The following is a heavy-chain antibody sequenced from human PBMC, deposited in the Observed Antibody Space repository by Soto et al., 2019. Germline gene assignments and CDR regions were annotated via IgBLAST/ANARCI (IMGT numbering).Heavy chain of an antibody. J-gene: IGHJ5*02. CDR2: IIPIFGTA. D-gene: IGHD2-15*01. V-gene: IGHV1-69*01. CDR3: ARGCSGGSCYSVLNWFDP. CDR1: GGTFSSYA. Sequence: QVQLVQSGAEVKKPGSPVKVSCKASGGTFSSYAISWVRQAPGQGLEWMGGIIPIFGTANYAQKFQGRVTITADESTSTGYMELSSLRSEDTAVYYCARGCSGGSCYSVLNWFDPWGQGTLVTVSS.